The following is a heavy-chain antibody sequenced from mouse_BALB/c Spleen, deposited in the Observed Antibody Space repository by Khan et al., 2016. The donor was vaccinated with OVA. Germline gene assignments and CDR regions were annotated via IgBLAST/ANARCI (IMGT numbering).Heavy chain of an antibody. D-gene: IGHD1-1*01. CDR2: IWTGGGT. J-gene: IGHJ4*01. CDR1: GFSLSSYD. CDR3: VRGGYYGSSPYYGMDY. V-gene: IGHV2-9-2*01. Sequence: VQLVESGPGLVAPSQSLSITCTVSGFSLSSYDISWIRQPPGKGLGWLGVIWTGGGTNYNSAFMSRLSISKDNSKSQVFLKMNSLQTDDTAIYYCVRGGYYGSSPYYGMDYWGQGTSVTVSS.